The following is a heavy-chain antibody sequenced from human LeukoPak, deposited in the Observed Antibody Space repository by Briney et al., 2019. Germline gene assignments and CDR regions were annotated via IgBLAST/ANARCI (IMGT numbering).Heavy chain of an antibody. CDR1: GGSISSSSYY. Sequence: SETLSLTCTVSGGSISSSSYYWGWIRQPPGKGLEWIGSIYYSGSTYYNPSLKSRVTISVDTSKNQFSLKLSSVTAADTAVYYCARRALWPTPDYWGQGTLVTGSS. V-gene: IGHV4-39*01. J-gene: IGHJ4*02. CDR2: IYYSGST. D-gene: IGHD5-18*01. CDR3: ARRALWPTPDY.